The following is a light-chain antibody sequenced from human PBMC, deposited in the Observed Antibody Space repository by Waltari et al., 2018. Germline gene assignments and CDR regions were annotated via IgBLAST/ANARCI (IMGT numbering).Light chain of an antibody. CDR1: SSDVGAYNF. Sequence: QSALTQPASVSGSPGQSIAISCAGTSSDVGAYNFVSWYQQHPGKAPKLMIYDVNERPSGVSDRFSGSKSGNTASLTISGLKAEDETDYYCSSFTTSGTYVFGTGTKVTVL. CDR2: DVN. CDR3: SSFTTSGTYV. V-gene: IGLV2-14*03. J-gene: IGLJ1*01.